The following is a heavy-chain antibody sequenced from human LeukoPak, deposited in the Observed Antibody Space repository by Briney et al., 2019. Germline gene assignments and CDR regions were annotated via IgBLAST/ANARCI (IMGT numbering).Heavy chain of an antibody. J-gene: IGHJ6*04. D-gene: IGHD4-23*01. Sequence: GGSLRLSCAASGFTFSSYAMHWVRQAPGKGLEWVAVISYDGSNKYYADSVKGRFTISRDNSKNTLYLQMNSLRAEDTAVYYCARWAQTIVAMDVWGKGTTVTVSP. CDR1: GFTFSSYA. CDR2: ISYDGSNK. CDR3: ARWAQTIVAMDV. V-gene: IGHV3-30*04.